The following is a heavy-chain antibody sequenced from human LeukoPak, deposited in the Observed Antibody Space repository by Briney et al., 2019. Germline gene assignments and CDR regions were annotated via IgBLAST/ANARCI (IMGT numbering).Heavy chain of an antibody. D-gene: IGHD3-22*01. CDR1: GFTFSTYW. CDR2: IKQDGSEK. CDR3: ARDTYDSSDYHFYYMDV. V-gene: IGHV3-7*01. Sequence: GGSLRLSCAASGFTFSTYWTSWVRQAPGKGLEWVANIKQDGSEKHYGDSVRGRFTISRDNAKKSLYLQMNSLRAEDTALYFCARDTYDSSDYHFYYMDVWGKGTTVTVSS. J-gene: IGHJ6*03.